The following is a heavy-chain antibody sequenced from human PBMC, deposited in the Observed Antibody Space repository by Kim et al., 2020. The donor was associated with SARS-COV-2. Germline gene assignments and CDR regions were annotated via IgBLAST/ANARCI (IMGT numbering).Heavy chain of an antibody. Sequence: YADSVKGRFTISRDNSKNTLYLQMSSLRAEDTALYFCAKGLRFYSFDYWGQGSLVTVSS. D-gene: IGHD3-3*01. J-gene: IGHJ4*02. V-gene: IGHV3-23*01. CDR3: AKGLRFYSFDY.